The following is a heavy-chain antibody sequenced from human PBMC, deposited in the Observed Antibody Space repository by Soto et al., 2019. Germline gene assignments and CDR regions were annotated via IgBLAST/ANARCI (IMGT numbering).Heavy chain of an antibody. V-gene: IGHV3-30*03. CDR2: ISFDGSKK. CDR3: ARAQETYYDFWSGYRFDP. Sequence: PGGSLRLSCAASGFTFSSYGLHWVRQVPGKGLEWVGLISFDGSKKYYADSVKGRFTISRDNSKNTLYLQMNSLRAEDTALYYCARAQETYYDFWSGYRFDPWGQGTLVTVYS. CDR1: GFTFSSYG. J-gene: IGHJ5*02. D-gene: IGHD3-3*01.